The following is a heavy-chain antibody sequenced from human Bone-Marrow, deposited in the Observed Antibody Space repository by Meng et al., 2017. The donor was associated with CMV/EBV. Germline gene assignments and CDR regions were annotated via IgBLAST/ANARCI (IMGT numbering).Heavy chain of an antibody. V-gene: IGHV3-30-3*01. CDR3: AEILTGGNYGLDV. Sequence: GGSLRLSCAASGFSFSGFDMHWVRQAPGKGLEWVAVILYDGNNRYYADSVKGRFTISRDNFKNTLYLRMNSLRAEDTAVYYCAEILTGGNYGLDVWGQGTTVTVSS. CDR1: GFSFSGFD. D-gene: IGHD7-27*01. J-gene: IGHJ6*02. CDR2: ILYDGNNR.